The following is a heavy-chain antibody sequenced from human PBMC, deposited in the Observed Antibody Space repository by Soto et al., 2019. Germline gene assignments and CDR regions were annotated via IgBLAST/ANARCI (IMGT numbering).Heavy chain of an antibody. D-gene: IGHD2-21*02. Sequence: SVKVSCKASGGTFSSYAISWVRQAPGQGLEWMGGIIPIFGTANYAQKFQGRVTITADESTSTAYMELSSLRSEDTAVYYCARVYCGGDCQFDYWGQGTLVTVSS. CDR2: IIPIFGTA. V-gene: IGHV1-69*13. J-gene: IGHJ4*02. CDR1: GGTFSSYA. CDR3: ARVYCGGDCQFDY.